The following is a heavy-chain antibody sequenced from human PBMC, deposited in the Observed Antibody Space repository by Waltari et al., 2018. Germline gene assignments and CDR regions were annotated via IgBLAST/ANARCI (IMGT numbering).Heavy chain of an antibody. CDR3: AKGDYYDSSGIDY. D-gene: IGHD3-22*01. Sequence: EVQLLESGGGLVQPGGSLRLSCAASGFTFSSYALSWVRQAPGKGLEWVSAISGSGGSTYYADSVKGRFTISRDNSKNTLYLQMNSLRAEDTAVYYCAKGDYYDSSGIDYWGQGTLVTVSS. J-gene: IGHJ4*02. CDR2: ISGSGGST. V-gene: IGHV3-23*01. CDR1: GFTFSSYA.